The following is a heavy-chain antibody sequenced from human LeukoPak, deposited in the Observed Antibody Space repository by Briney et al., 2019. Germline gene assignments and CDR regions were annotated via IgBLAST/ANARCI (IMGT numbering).Heavy chain of an antibody. Sequence: GGSLRLSCAASGFTFSDYYMSWIRQAPGKGLERVSYISSSGSTIYYADSVKGRFTISRDNAKNSLYLQMNSLRAEDTAVYYCARYHCSSTSCYTGEYGMDVWGQGTTVTVSS. CDR3: ARYHCSSTSCYTGEYGMDV. CDR1: GFTFSDYY. CDR2: ISSSGSTI. J-gene: IGHJ6*02. D-gene: IGHD2-2*02. V-gene: IGHV3-11*01.